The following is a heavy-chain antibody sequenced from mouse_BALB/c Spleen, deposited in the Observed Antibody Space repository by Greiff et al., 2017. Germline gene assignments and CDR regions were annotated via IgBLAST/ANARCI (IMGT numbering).Heavy chain of an antibody. J-gene: IGHJ2*01. Sequence: VQLQQSGAELVRPGVSVKISCKGSGYTFTDYAMHWVKQSHAKSLEWIGVISTYYGDASYNQKFKGKATMTVDKSSSTAYMELARLTSEDSAIYYCARRDGGNSHLDYWGQGTTLTVSS. CDR3: ARRDGGNSHLDY. CDR2: ISTYYGDA. V-gene: IGHV1S137*01. D-gene: IGHD2-1*01. CDR1: GYTFTDYA.